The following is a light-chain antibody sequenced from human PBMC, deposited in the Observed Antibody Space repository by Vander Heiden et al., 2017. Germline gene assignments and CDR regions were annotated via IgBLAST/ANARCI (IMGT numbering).Light chain of an antibody. V-gene: IGKV2-28*01. CDR1: QSLLHSNGYNY. CDR3: MQALQTGVT. Sequence: DIVMTQSPLSLPVTPGEPASISCRSSQSLLHSNGYNYLDWNLQKPGQSPQLLIYLGSNRASGVPDRFSGSGSGTDFTLKISRVEAEDVGVYYCMQALQTGVTFGPGTKVDIK. CDR2: LGS. J-gene: IGKJ3*01.